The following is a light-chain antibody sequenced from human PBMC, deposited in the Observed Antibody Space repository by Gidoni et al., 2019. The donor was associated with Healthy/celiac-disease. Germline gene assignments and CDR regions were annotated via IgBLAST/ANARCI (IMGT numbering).Light chain of an antibody. CDR3: QQYGSSPYT. CDR1: QSVSSSY. Sequence: EIVFTQSPGTLSLSPGERATLTCRASQSVSSSYLAWYQQNPGQAPRLLIYGAASRATGIPDRFSGSGSGTDFTLTISRLETEDFAVYYCQQYGSSPYTFXQXTKLEIK. CDR2: GAA. J-gene: IGKJ2*01. V-gene: IGKV3-20*01.